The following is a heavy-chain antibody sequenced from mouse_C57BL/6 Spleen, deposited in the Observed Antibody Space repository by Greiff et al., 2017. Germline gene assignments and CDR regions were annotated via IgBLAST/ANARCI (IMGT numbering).Heavy chain of an antibody. CDR3: ARSGYSNFRYFDY. D-gene: IGHD2-5*01. CDR2: IDPSDSYT. Sequence: QVQLQQPGAELVKPGASVKLSCKASGYTFTSYWMQWVKQRPGQGLEWIGEIDPSDSYTNYNQKFKGKATLTVDTSSSTAYMQLSSLTSEDSAVYYCARSGYSNFRYFDYWGQGTTLTVSS. V-gene: IGHV1-50*01. CDR1: GYTFTSYW. J-gene: IGHJ2*01.